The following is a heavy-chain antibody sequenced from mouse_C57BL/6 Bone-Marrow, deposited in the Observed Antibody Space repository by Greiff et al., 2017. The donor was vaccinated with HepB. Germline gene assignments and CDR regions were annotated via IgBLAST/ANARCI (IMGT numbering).Heavy chain of an antibody. Sequence: DVKLVESEGGLVQPGSSMKLSCTASGFTFSDYYMAWVRQVPEKGLEWVANINYDGSSTYYLDSLKSRFIISRDNAKNILYLQMSSLKSEDTATYYCAREYYGSSYYFDYWGQGTNITVSS. CDR2: INYDGSST. CDR1: GFTFSDYY. D-gene: IGHD1-1*01. CDR3: AREYYGSSYYFDY. J-gene: IGHJ2*01. V-gene: IGHV5-16*01.